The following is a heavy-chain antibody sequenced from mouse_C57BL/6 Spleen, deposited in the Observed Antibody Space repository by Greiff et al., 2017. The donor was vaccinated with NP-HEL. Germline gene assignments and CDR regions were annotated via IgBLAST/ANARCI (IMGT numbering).Heavy chain of an antibody. Sequence: QVQLQQSGAELVKPGASVKLSCKASGYTFTSYWMHWVKQRPGQGLEWIGYINPSSGYTKYNQKFKDKATLTADKSSSTAYMQLSSLTYEDSAVDYCAGGYYENDYAMDYWGQGTSVTVSA. V-gene: IGHV1-7*01. CDR3: AGGYYENDYAMDY. J-gene: IGHJ4*01. D-gene: IGHD2-3*01. CDR1: GYTFTSYW. CDR2: INPSSGYT.